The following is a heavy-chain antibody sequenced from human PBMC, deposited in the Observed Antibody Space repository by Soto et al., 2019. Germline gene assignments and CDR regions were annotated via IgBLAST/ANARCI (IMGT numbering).Heavy chain of an antibody. J-gene: IGHJ4*02. CDR2: ISDSGGSA. CDR3: AKDVSYGGKRPYYFDY. CDR1: GFTFSNYA. D-gene: IGHD4-17*01. V-gene: IGHV3-23*01. Sequence: EVQLLESGGGLVQPGGSLRLSCAASGFTFSNYAMSWVRQAPGKGLEWVSGISDSGGSAYNADSVKGRFTISRDNAKSTLYLQMTSLRAEDTAVYYCAKDVSYGGKRPYYFDYWGQGTLVTVSS.